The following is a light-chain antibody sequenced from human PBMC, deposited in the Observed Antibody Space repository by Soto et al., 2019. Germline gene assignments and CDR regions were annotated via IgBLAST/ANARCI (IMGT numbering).Light chain of an antibody. CDR1: QDIRSD. CDR3: LQHNSYPRM. Sequence: DIQMTQPPSSLSAYVGDRVTITCRASQDIRSDLAWYQQKPGKAPKRLIYGASSLQSGVPSRFSGSGSGTEFTLTISSLQPEDFATYYCLQHNSYPRMFGQGTKVDIK. J-gene: IGKJ1*01. CDR2: GAS. V-gene: IGKV1-17*01.